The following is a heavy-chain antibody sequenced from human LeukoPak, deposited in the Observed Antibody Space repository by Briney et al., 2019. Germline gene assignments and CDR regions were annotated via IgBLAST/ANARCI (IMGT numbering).Heavy chain of an antibody. D-gene: IGHD6-6*01. V-gene: IGHV1-69*01. J-gene: IGHJ6*02. Sequence: SVKVSCKASGGTFISYAISWVRQAPGQGLEWMGGIIPIFGTANYAQKFQGRVTITADESTSTAYMELSSLRSEDTAVYYCARELVDSSSSSTYYYYYGMDVWAKGPQSPSP. CDR1: GGTFISYA. CDR2: IIPIFGTA. CDR3: ARELVDSSSSSTYYYYYGMDV.